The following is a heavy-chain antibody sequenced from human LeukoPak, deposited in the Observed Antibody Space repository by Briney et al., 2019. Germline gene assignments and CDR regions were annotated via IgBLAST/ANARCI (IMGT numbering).Heavy chain of an antibody. CDR1: GFTFGDYA. Sequence: LPGGSLRLSCTTSGFTFGDYAMTWFRQAPGRGLEWVAFIRYDGSNKYYVDSVKGRFTISKDNSKNTLYLQMNSLRAEDTAVYWCAKDSGYTTSWYFGDYWGQGTLVTVSS. CDR3: AKDSGYTTSWYFGDY. CDR2: IRYDGSNK. D-gene: IGHD6-19*01. J-gene: IGHJ4*02. V-gene: IGHV3-30*02.